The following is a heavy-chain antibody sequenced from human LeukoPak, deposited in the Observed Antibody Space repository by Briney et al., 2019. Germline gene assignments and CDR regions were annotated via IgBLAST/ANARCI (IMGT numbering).Heavy chain of an antibody. J-gene: IGHJ4*02. CDR1: GFTFSSYA. CDR2: ISYDGSNK. Sequence: PGGSLRLSCAASGFTFSSYAMHWVRQAPGKGLEWVAVISYDGSNKYYADSVKGRFTISRDNSKNTLYLQMNSLRAEDTAVYYCGRSGIVTTAVPFWGQGTLVTVSS. CDR3: GRSGIVTTAVPF. D-gene: IGHD1-26*01. V-gene: IGHV3-30*01.